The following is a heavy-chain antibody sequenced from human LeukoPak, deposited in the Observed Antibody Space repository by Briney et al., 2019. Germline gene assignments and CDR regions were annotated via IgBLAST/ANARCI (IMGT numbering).Heavy chain of an antibody. D-gene: IGHD6-13*01. CDR2: SSSSGST. CDR1: GDSISSCDYY. J-gene: IGHJ5*02. CDR3: VRDPVSAGLSYWFDP. V-gene: IGHV4-61*02. Sequence: PSQTLSLTCTVSGDSISSCDYYWSWVRQPAGKGLDWIMRSSSSGSTNYNHGLYSRVSITITTSKYQLSLKVTSVTAADTAMYYCVRDPVSAGLSYWFDPWGQGTLVTVSS.